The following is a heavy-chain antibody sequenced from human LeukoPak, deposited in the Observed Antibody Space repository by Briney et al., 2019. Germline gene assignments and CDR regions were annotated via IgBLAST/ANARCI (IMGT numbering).Heavy chain of an antibody. CDR1: GFTVSSNY. Sequence: GGSLRLSCAASGFTVSSNYMSWVRQAPGKGLEWVAVIWYDGSNKYYADSVKGRFTISRDNSKNTLYLQMNSLRAEDTAVYYCARDQGPIFGVVIRLNPFDYWSQGTLVTVSS. V-gene: IGHV3-33*08. J-gene: IGHJ4*02. CDR2: IWYDGSNK. D-gene: IGHD3-3*01. CDR3: ARDQGPIFGVVIRLNPFDY.